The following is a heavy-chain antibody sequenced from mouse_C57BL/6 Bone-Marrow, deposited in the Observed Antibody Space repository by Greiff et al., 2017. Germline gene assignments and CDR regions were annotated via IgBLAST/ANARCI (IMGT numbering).Heavy chain of an antibody. Sequence: VQLQESGAELVKPGASVKMSCKASGYTFTTYPIEWMKQNHGKSLEWIGNFHPYNDDTKYNEKFKGKATLTVEKSSSTVYLELSRLTSDDSAVYYCARRWYYGSSPYWYFDVWGTGTTVTVSS. CDR2: FHPYNDDT. CDR1: GYTFTTYP. J-gene: IGHJ1*03. V-gene: IGHV1-47*01. D-gene: IGHD1-1*01. CDR3: ARRWYYGSSPYWYFDV.